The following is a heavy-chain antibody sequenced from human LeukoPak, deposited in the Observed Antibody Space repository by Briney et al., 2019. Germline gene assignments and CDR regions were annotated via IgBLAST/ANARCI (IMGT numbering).Heavy chain of an antibody. CDR2: IESASNYI. J-gene: IGHJ4*02. V-gene: IGHV3-21*01. Sequence: GGSLRLSCVASGFSFSDYTMNWFRQVPGEGLEWLSSIESASNYIYYADSVKGRFTISRDNAKNSLFLQMDSLTAGDTAVYYCAREATSGWYYFDHWGQGTLVAV. CDR3: AREATSGWYYFDH. D-gene: IGHD6-19*01. CDR1: GFSFSDYT.